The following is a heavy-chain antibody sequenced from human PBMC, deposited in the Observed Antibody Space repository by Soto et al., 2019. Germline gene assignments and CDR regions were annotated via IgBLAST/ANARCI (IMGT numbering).Heavy chain of an antibody. D-gene: IGHD2-15*01. CDR1: GYTFTDYG. CDR3: ARESRYCSGGSCYFLPGIDY. J-gene: IGHJ4*02. Sequence: ASVKVSRKASGYTFTDYGISCVRQTPGQGLQWMGWVNIYRGTTNYAQKFQDRVTMTTDTSTSTAYMELSSLRSEDTAVYYCARESRYCSGGSCYFLPGIDYWGQGTLVTVSS. V-gene: IGHV1-18*01. CDR2: VNIYRGTT.